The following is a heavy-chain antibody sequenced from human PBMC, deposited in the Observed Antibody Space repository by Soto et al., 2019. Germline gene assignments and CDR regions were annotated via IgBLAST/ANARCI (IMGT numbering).Heavy chain of an antibody. CDR2: IKHSGST. J-gene: IGHJ5*02. CDR3: ARGRSGLLWFGEFRWFDP. D-gene: IGHD3-10*01. CDR1: GGSFSGYY. V-gene: IGHV4-34*01. Sequence: QVQLQQWGAGLLKPSETLSLTCAVYGGSFSGYYWSWIRQPPGKGLEWIGEIKHSGSTNYNPSLKSRVTISVDTSKNQFSLKLSSVTAADTAVYYCARGRSGLLWFGEFRWFDPWGQGTLVTVSS.